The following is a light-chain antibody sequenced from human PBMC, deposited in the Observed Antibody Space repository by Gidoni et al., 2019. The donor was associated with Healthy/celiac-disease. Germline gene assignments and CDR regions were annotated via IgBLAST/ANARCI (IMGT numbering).Light chain of an antibody. J-gene: IGKJ4*01. Sequence: EIVLTQSPGTLSLSPGERATLSCRASQSVSSIYLAWYQQKPGQAPRLLLYGASSRATGIPDRFSGSGSGTDFTLTISRLEPEDFAVYYCQQYGSSLLTFGGGTKVEIK. CDR1: QSVSSIY. CDR3: QQYGSSLLT. V-gene: IGKV3-20*01. CDR2: GAS.